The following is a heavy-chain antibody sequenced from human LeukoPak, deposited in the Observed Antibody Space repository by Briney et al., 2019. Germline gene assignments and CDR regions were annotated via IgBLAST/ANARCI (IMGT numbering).Heavy chain of an antibody. Sequence: GGSLRLSCAASGFTFSDYYMSWIRQAPGKGLEWVSYISSSGSTIYYADSVKGRFTISRDNAKNSLYLQMNSLRAEDTAVYYCARKDYDFWSGYALDCWGQGTLVTVSS. D-gene: IGHD3-3*01. CDR3: ARKDYDFWSGYALDC. V-gene: IGHV3-11*04. CDR2: ISSSGSTI. J-gene: IGHJ4*02. CDR1: GFTFSDYY.